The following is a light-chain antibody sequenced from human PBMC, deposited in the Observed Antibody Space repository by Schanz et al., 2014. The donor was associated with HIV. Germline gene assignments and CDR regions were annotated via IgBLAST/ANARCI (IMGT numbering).Light chain of an antibody. CDR3: CSFAGTIWV. CDR2: EVS. Sequence: QSALTQPPSASGSPGQSVTISCTGTSSDVGGYNYVSWYQQHPGKAPKIMIYEVSKRPSGVPDRFSGSKSGNTASLTISGLQAEDEADYFCCSFAGTIWVFGGGTKLTVL. V-gene: IGLV2-8*01. CDR1: SSDVGGYNY. J-gene: IGLJ3*02.